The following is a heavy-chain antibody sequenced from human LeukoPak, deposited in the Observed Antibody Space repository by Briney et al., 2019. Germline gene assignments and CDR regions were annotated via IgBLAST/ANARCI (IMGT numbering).Heavy chain of an antibody. CDR2: IYSGGST. CDR1: GVTVSSSN. Sequence: GGSLRLSCAVSGVTVSSSNMSWVRQAPGKGLEWVSVIYSGGSTYYADSVKGRFTIARDNSKNTLYLQMNSLRAEDTAVYYCARESNYDYWGQGTLVTVSS. J-gene: IGHJ4*02. CDR3: ARESNYDY. V-gene: IGHV3-66*02.